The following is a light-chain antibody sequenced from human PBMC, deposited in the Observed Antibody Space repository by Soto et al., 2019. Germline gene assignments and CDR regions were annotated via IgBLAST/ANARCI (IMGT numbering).Light chain of an antibody. J-gene: IGKJ5*01. V-gene: IGKV3-15*01. CDR1: QGVTTN. Sequence: EIVMTQSPGTLSVSPGERATLSCRAGQGVTTNFAWYQQKSGQSPRLLIYDVSSRATGVPARCSGTGAETNFTLTISGLQYDDSAVYYCQQYNNWPFSFGQGTRLEIK. CDR2: DVS. CDR3: QQYNNWPFS.